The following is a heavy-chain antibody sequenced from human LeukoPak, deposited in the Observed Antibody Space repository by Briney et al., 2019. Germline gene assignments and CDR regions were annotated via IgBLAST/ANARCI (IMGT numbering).Heavy chain of an antibody. CDR3: ARENLVTMVRGVMDY. J-gene: IGHJ4*02. CDR2: ISYDGSNK. CDR1: GFTFSSYA. D-gene: IGHD3-10*01. V-gene: IGHV3-30-3*01. Sequence: GGSLRLSCAASGFTFSSYAMHWVRQAPGKGLEWVAVISYDGSNKYYADSVKGRFTISRDNSKNTLYLQMNSLRAEDTAVYYCARENLVTMVRGVMDYWGQGTLVTVSS.